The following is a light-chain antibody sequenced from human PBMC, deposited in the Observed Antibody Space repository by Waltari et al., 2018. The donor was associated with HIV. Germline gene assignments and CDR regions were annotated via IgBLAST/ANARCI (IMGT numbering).Light chain of an antibody. CDR1: QNIRRD. Sequence: IQMPLSPLSLSASLGDRVTLTCRASQNIRRDLDWYQQKPGKAPKVLIYAASSLQTGVSSRFSGSGSGTEFTLTISSLQPEDFATYYCLQDDSIPPTFGGGTKVEIK. CDR3: LQDDSIPPT. CDR2: AAS. J-gene: IGKJ4*01. V-gene: IGKV1-17*01.